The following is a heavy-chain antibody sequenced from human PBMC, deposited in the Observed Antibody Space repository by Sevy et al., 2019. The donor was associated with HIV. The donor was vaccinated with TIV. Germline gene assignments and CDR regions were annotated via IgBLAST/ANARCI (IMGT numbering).Heavy chain of an antibody. V-gene: IGHV3-48*01. CDR2: ISSSSSTI. D-gene: IGHD5-18*01. CDR1: GFTFSSYN. Sequence: GGCLRLSCAASGFTFSSYNMNWVRQAPGKGLEWVSYISSSSSTIYYADSVKGRFTISRDNAKNSLYLQMNSLRAEDTAVYYCARDSLSWIQSFDYWGQGTLVTVSS. CDR3: ARDSLSWIQSFDY. J-gene: IGHJ4*02.